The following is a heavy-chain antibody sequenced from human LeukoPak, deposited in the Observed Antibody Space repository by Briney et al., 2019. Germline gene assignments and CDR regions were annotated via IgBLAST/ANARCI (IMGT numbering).Heavy chain of an antibody. CDR3: ARDNKGSVPVPCYYYYYGMDV. Sequence: GGSLRLSCAASRLTFSSYWMRWVRQAAGEGLGWVANIKKEGSEKYYGNSVKGRFTISRDNAKNSLYLQMNSLRAEDTAVYYCARDNKGSVPVPCYYYYYGMDVWGQGTTVTVSS. CDR1: RLTFSSYW. J-gene: IGHJ6*02. CDR2: IKKEGSEK. V-gene: IGHV3-7*03. D-gene: IGHD2-2*01.